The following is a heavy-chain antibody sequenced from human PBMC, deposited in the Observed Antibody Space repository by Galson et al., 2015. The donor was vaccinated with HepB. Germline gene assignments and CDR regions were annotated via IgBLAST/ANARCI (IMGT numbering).Heavy chain of an antibody. D-gene: IGHD2-2*01. Sequence: SLRLSCAASGFNVSSNYMSWVRQAPGKGLEWVSVIYSGGRTYYADSVKGRFTISRDNSKNTLYLQMNSLRAEDTAVYYCARGNREGSYQPILDVWGQGTPGTASS. J-gene: IGHJ6*02. CDR3: ARGNREGSYQPILDV. CDR1: GFNVSSNY. V-gene: IGHV3-66*01. CDR2: IYSGGRT.